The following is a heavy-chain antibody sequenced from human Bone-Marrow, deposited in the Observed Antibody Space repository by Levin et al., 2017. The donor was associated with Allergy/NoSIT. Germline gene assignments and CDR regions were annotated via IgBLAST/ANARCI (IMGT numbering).Heavy chain of an antibody. CDR3: ARHNVPDYYGSGSYYGSNGVDVDY. V-gene: IGHV4-39*01. CDR2: IYYSGST. Sequence: PSETLSLTCTVSGGSISSSSYYWGWIRQPPGKGREWIGSIYYSGSTYYNPSLKSRVTISVDTSKNQFSLKLSSVTAADTAVYYCARHNVPDYYGSGSYYGSNGVDVDYWGQGTLVTVSS. J-gene: IGHJ4*02. CDR1: GGSISSSSYY. D-gene: IGHD3-10*01.